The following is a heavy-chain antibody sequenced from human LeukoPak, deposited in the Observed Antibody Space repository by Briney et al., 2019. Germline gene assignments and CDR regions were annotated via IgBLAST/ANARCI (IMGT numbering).Heavy chain of an antibody. D-gene: IGHD1-26*01. Sequence: GGSLRLSCAASGFTFSSYDMHWVRQATGKGLEWVSAIGTAGDTYYPGSVKGRFTISRENAKNSLYLQMNSLRAGDTAVYYCARAHSGSYYDFDYWGQGTLVTVSS. J-gene: IGHJ4*02. CDR3: ARAHSGSYYDFDY. CDR2: IGTAGDT. V-gene: IGHV3-13*01. CDR1: GFTFSSYD.